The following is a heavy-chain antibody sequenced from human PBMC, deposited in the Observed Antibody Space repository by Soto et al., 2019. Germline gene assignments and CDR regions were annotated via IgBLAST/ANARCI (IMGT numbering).Heavy chain of an antibody. D-gene: IGHD3-22*01. V-gene: IGHV3-48*02. J-gene: IGHJ3*02. CDR2: ISSSSSTI. Sequence: EVQLVESGGGLVQPGGSLRLSCAASGFTFSSYSMNWVRQAPGKGLEWVSYISSSSSTIYYADSVKGRFTISRDNAKNSLYLQMNSLRDEDTAVYYCARDSSGYTDSIFSRGKEDAFDIWGQGTMVTVSS. CDR3: ARDSSGYTDSIFSRGKEDAFDI. CDR1: GFTFSSYS.